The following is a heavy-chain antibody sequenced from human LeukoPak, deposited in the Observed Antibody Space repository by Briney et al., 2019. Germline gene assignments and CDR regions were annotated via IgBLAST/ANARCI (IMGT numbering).Heavy chain of an antibody. J-gene: IGHJ4*02. CDR2: ISSSSRYI. D-gene: IGHD3-10*01. CDR3: ARERSYYGSGSYYENY. Sequence: PGGSLRLSCAASGFTFSSYSMNWVRQAPGKGLEWVSSISSSSRYIHYAYSVKGRFTISRDNAKNSLYLQMNSLRAEDTSVYYCARERSYYGSGSYYENYWGQGTLVTVSS. V-gene: IGHV3-21*01. CDR1: GFTFSSYS.